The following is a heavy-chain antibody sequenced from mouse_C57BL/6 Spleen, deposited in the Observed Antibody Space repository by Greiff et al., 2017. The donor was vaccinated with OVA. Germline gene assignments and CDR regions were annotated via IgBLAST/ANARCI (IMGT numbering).Heavy chain of an antibody. V-gene: IGHV5-9-1*02. CDR3: TRDFYDRGYFDV. CDR2: ISSGGDYI. CDR1: GFTFSSYA. D-gene: IGHD2-12*01. J-gene: IGHJ1*03. Sequence: EVKLVESGEGLVKPGGSLKLSCAASGFTFSSYAMSWVRQTPEKRLEWVAYISSGGDYIYYADTVKGRFTISRDNARNTLYLQMSSLKSEDTAMYYCTRDFYDRGYFDVWGTGTTVTVSS.